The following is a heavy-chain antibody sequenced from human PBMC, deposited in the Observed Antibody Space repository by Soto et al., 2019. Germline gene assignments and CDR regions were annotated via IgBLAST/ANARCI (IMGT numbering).Heavy chain of an antibody. CDR1: GYSITNTNW. Sequence: PSETLSLTCAVSGYSITNTNWWTWVRQPPGKGLEWIGYIYHSGRTYYNPSLKSRVTMSVDTSKNQFSLKLSSVTAVDTAVYYCARSPYDDGFDVWGRGKMVTVSS. CDR2: IYHSGRT. J-gene: IGHJ3*01. V-gene: IGHV4-28*01. CDR3: ARSPYDDGFDV. D-gene: IGHD3-22*01.